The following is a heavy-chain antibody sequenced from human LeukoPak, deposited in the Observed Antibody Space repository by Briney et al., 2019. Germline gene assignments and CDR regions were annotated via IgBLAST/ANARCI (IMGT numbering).Heavy chain of an antibody. CDR2: ISSSSSTI. J-gene: IGHJ4*02. CDR3: ARIGGQQLVKVQK. D-gene: IGHD6-13*01. Sequence: PGGSLRLSCAASGFTFSSYSMNWVRQAPGKGVEWVSYISSSSSTIYYADSVKGRFTISRDNAKNSVYLQMNSLRAEDTAVYYCARIGGQQLVKVQKWGQGTLVTVSS. CDR1: GFTFSSYS. V-gene: IGHV3-48*01.